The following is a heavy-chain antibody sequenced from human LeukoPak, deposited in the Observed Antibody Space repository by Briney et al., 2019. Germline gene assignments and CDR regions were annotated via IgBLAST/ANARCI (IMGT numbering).Heavy chain of an antibody. CDR3: ARGWELPHFDY. J-gene: IGHJ4*02. CDR1: GGSISSYY. Sequence: KPSETLSLTCTVSGGSISSYYWSWIRQPPGKGLEWIGYIYYSGSTNYNPSLKGRVTISVDTSKNQFSLKLSSVTAADTAVYYCARGWELPHFDYWGQGTLVTVSS. V-gene: IGHV4-59*01. CDR2: IYYSGST. D-gene: IGHD1-26*01.